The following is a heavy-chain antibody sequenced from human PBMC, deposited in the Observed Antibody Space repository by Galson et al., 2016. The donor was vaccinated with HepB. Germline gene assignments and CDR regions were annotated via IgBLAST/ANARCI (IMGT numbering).Heavy chain of an antibody. J-gene: IGHJ6*02. CDR3: ARMMRGYSYGMDV. Sequence: VKVSCKASGYTFIIYYIHWVRQAPGQVLEWKGPINPGGGSISYAHTFEGRVTMTRDTSTVTVYMELSSLRSEASAVYYCARMMRGYSYGMDVWGQGTTVTVSS. V-gene: IGHV1-46*01. CDR1: GYTFIIYY. D-gene: IGHD3-10*01. CDR2: INPGGGSI.